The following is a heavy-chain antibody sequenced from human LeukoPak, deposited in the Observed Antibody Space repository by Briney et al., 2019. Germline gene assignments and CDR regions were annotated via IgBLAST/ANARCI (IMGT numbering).Heavy chain of an antibody. D-gene: IGHD6-13*01. J-gene: IGHJ4*02. CDR1: GFTFSSYA. V-gene: IGHV3-23*01. CDR3: AKGPAYSSSWYCDY. CDR2: ISGSGGST. Sequence: GGSLRLSCAASGFTFSSYAMSWVRQAPGKGLEWVSAISGSGGSTYYADSVKGRFTISRDNSKNTLYLQMNSLRAEDTAVYYCAKGPAYSSSWYCDYWGQGTLVTVSS.